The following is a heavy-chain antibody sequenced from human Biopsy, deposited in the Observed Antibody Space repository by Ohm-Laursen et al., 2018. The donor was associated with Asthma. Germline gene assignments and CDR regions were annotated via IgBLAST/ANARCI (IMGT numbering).Heavy chain of an antibody. CDR1: GFAVSRDY. J-gene: IGHJ4*02. Sequence: SLRLSCAASGFAVSRDYMFWVRQAPGKGLEWVSVIYSGGTSHTADSVRGRFTISRDYSKNTLYLQMHSLRAEDTAVYYCARGDSSNWSHYYFDYWGRGTLVTVPS. CDR3: ARGDSSNWSHYYFDY. V-gene: IGHV3-53*01. D-gene: IGHD3-22*01. CDR2: IYSGGTS.